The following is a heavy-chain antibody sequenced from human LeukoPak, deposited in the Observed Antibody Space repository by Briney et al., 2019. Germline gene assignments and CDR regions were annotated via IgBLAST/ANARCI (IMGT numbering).Heavy chain of an antibody. J-gene: IGHJ4*02. CDR3: TCRIAVAGTVFDY. V-gene: IGHV3-73*01. CDR1: GFTFSGSA. D-gene: IGHD6-19*01. CDR2: IRSKANSYAT. Sequence: GGSLRLSCAASGFTFSGSAMHWVRQASGKGLEWVGRIRSKANSYATAYAASVKGRFTISRDDSKNTAYLQRNSLKTEDTAVYYCTCRIAVAGTVFDYWGQGTLVTVSS.